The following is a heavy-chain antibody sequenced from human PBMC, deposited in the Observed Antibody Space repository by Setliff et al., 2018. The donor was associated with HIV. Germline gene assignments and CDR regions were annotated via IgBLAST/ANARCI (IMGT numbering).Heavy chain of an antibody. V-gene: IGHV4-61*02. Sequence: SETLSLTCTVSGGSISSGSYFWTWIRQPAGKGPEWIGRIYTSGSTNYNPSLKSRVTISVDTSKKQFSLRLTSVTAADTAVYYCARDGYSSSWYVISGSFDYWGQGILVTVSS. CDR2: IYTSGST. J-gene: IGHJ4*02. D-gene: IGHD6-13*01. CDR3: ARDGYSSSWYVISGSFDY. CDR1: GGSISSGSYF.